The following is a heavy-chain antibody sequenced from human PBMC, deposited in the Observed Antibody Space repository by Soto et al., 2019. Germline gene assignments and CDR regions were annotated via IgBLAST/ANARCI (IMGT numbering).Heavy chain of an antibody. CDR1: EYSFAVYW. D-gene: IGHD3-22*01. J-gene: IGHJ4*02. CDR3: ARQIYDSDTGPNFQYYFDS. CDR2: IDPSDSQT. Sequence: GESLKISCNGSEYSFAVYWITLVLQKPGKGLEWMGRIDPSDSQTYYSPSFRGHVTISVTKSITTVFLQWSSLRASDTAMYYCARQIYDSDTGPNFQYYFDSWGQGTPVTVSS. V-gene: IGHV5-10-1*01.